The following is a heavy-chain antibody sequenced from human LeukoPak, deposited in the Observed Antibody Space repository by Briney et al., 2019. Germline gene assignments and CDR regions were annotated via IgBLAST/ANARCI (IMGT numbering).Heavy chain of an antibody. J-gene: IGHJ4*02. Sequence: GGSVKVSCKASGGTFSSYAISWVRQAPGQGLEWMGRIIPIFGTANYAQKFQGRVTITTDESTSTAYMELSSLRSEDTAVYYCASVASPATGHFDYWGQGTLVTVSS. CDR3: ASVASPATGHFDY. CDR1: GGTFSSYA. V-gene: IGHV1-69*05. D-gene: IGHD2-21*01. CDR2: IIPIFGTA.